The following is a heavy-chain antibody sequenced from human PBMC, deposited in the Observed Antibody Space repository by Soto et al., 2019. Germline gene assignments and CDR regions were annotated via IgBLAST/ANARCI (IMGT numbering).Heavy chain of an antibody. D-gene: IGHD2-15*01. CDR1: GGTFSSYA. CDR3: ARESRYCSGGSCYFLPGIDY. CDR2: IIPICGTA. J-gene: IGHJ4*02. V-gene: IGHV1-69*12. Sequence: QVQLVQSGAEVKKPGSSVKVSCKASGGTFSSYAISWVRQAPGQGLEWMGGIIPICGTASYAQKFQGRVTITADESTSTAYMELSSLISEDTAVYYCARESRYCSGGSCYFLPGIDYWGQGTLVTVSS.